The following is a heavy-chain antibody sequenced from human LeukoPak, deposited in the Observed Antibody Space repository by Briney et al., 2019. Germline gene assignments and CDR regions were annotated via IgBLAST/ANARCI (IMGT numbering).Heavy chain of an antibody. CDR2: LSSSGSAF. Sequence: AGGSLRLSCAASGFTFSSYWMSWVRQAPGKGLEWIAYLSSSGSAFSYADSVKGRFTIARDNAKNSVYLEMNSLRADDTAVYYCARSARLMKGVVEVTALDDWGQGTLVTVSS. CDR1: GFTFSSYW. V-gene: IGHV3-48*04. D-gene: IGHD3-3*01. CDR3: ARSARLMKGVVEVTALDD. J-gene: IGHJ4*02.